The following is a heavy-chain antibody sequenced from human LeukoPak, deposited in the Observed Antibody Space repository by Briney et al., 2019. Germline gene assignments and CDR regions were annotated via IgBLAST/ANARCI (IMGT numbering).Heavy chain of an antibody. CDR2: IYYSGST. V-gene: IGHV4-39*01. J-gene: IGHJ4*02. D-gene: IGHD3-22*01. CDR1: GGSISSSSYY. CDR3: ARQASRYYYDSSGYYEVYYFDY. Sequence: PSETLSLTCTVSGGSISSSSYYWGWIRQPPGKGLEWIGSIYYSGSTYYNPSLKSRVTISVDTSKNQFSLKLSSVTAADTAVYYCARQASRYYYDSSGYYEVYYFDYWGQGTLVTVSS.